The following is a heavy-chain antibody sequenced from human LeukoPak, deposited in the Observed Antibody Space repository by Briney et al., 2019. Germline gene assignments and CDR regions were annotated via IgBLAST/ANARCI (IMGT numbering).Heavy chain of an antibody. V-gene: IGHV2-5*08. J-gene: IGHJ3*02. Sequence: TLSLTCTVSGDSVSSGSYSWSWIRQPPGKALEWLALIYWDDDKRYSPSLKSRLTITKDTSKNQVVLTMTNMDPVDTATYYCAHINSGWYRDDAFDIWGQGTMVTVSS. CDR2: IYWDDDK. CDR1: GDSVSSGSYS. CDR3: AHINSGWYRDDAFDI. D-gene: IGHD6-19*01.